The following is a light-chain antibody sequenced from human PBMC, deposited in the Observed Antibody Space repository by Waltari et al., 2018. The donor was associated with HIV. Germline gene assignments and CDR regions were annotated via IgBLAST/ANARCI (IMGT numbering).Light chain of an antibody. Sequence: SYELTQPPSVSVSPGQTARITCSGDALPKQYAYWYQQKPGQAPVLVIYKDTERPSGIPALFSGSSSGTPVTLTISGVQAEDDADYYCLSADTSVTWVFGGGTKLTVL. J-gene: IGLJ3*02. V-gene: IGLV3-25*03. CDR2: KDT. CDR3: LSADTSVTWV. CDR1: ALPKQY.